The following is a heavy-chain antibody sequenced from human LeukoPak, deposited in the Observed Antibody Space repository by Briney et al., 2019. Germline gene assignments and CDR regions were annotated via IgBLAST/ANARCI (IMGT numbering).Heavy chain of an antibody. V-gene: IGHV1-46*01. CDR1: GYPFTSYY. CDR2: INPGGGSA. Sequence: ASVKVSCKASGYPFTSYYIHWVRQAPGQGLEWMGIINPGGGSATYAQKFQGRVTMTSDPSTSTVYMDQSSLTSEDTAVYYCARERASFDFWGQGTLVTVSS. CDR3: ARERASFDF. J-gene: IGHJ4*02.